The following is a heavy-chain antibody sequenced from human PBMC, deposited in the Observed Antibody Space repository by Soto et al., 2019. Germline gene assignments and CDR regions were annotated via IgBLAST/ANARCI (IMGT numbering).Heavy chain of an antibody. Sequence: EVQLLASGGGLVQPGGSLRLSCAASGFTFRSNLMSWVRQAPGKGLEWVSAITGSRDNTYYADSVKGRFSISRDNSKNTLYLQMNSLRAEDTAIYYCAKGAYYDFWSGYSAFDCWGQGTLVTVSS. J-gene: IGHJ4*02. CDR3: AKGAYYDFWSGYSAFDC. D-gene: IGHD3-3*01. CDR1: GFTFRSNL. CDR2: ITGSRDNT. V-gene: IGHV3-23*01.